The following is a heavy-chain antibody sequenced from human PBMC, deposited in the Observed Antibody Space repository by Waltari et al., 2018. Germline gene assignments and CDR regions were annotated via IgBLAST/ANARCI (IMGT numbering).Heavy chain of an antibody. CDR2: ISSDGSVK. Sequence: QVLMVESGGRVVQPGRSLRLPCAASGFLFSTDGMQWVRHAPGKGLEWVAFISSDGSVKYYADSVKGRFTISRDSSENTLYLQMNSLRPEDTAVYYCVKEGYGGGYGAYFDYWGQGTLVTVSS. J-gene: IGHJ4*02. V-gene: IGHV3-30*18. D-gene: IGHD2-21*01. CDR3: VKEGYGGGYGAYFDY. CDR1: GFLFSTDG.